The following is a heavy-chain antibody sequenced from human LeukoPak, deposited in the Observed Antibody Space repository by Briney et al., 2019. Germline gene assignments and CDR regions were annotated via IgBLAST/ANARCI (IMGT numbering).Heavy chain of an antibody. D-gene: IGHD5-12*01. CDR1: GLTVSSKD. CDR3: ATLARYAFDI. J-gene: IGHJ3*02. V-gene: IGHV3-53*01. Sequence: GGSLRLSCAASGLTVSSKDMSWVRQAPGKGLEWVSVIYSGGSTYYVDSVKGRFTISRDNSKNTLYLQMNSLRAEDTAVYYCATLARYAFDIWGQGTMVTVSS. CDR2: IYSGGST.